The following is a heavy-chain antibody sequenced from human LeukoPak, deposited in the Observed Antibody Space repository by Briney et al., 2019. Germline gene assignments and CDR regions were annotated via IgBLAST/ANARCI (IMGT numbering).Heavy chain of an antibody. CDR3: ARNSDYSWLSFDD. V-gene: IGHV4-61*02. J-gene: IGHJ4*02. D-gene: IGHD4-11*01. Sequence: PSQTLSLTCTVSGGSVSSGVSWWNWMRQPAGKGLEWIGRIYVSGTTNYSPSLKSRVTISIDASKNHFSLQLNSMTAADTAVYYCARNSDYSWLSFDDWGQGTLVTAPS. CDR2: IYVSGTT. CDR1: GGSVSSGVSW.